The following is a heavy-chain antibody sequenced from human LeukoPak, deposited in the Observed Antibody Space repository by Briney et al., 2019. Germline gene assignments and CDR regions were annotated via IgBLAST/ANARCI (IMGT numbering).Heavy chain of an antibody. Sequence: GGSLRLSCAASGFTFDDYAMHWVRQAPGKGLEWVSGISWNSGSIGYADSVKGRFTISRDNAKNSLYLQMNSLRAGDTALYYCAKDYIAVAGSALDYWGQGTLVTVSS. D-gene: IGHD6-19*01. V-gene: IGHV3-9*01. J-gene: IGHJ4*02. CDR3: AKDYIAVAGSALDY. CDR1: GFTFDDYA. CDR2: ISWNSGSI.